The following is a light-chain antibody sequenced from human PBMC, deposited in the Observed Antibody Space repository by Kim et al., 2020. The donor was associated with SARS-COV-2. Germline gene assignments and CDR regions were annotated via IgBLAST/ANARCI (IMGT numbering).Light chain of an antibody. J-gene: IGKJ2*01. CDR2: DSS. CDR1: QSVSSNS. V-gene: IGKV3-20*01. CDR3: QHYGTSRT. Sequence: EIVWTQSPGTLSLSPGERATLSCRASQSVSSNSLAWYQQRLGQAPRLLICDSSSRATGIPDRFSGSGSGTEFTLTISRLEPEDFAVYYCQHYGTSRTFGQGTKLEI.